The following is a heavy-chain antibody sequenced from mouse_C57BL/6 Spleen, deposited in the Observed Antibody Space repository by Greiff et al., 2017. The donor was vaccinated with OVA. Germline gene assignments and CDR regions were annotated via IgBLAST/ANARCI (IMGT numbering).Heavy chain of an antibody. D-gene: IGHD2-5*01. Sequence: EVKLVESEGGLVQPGSSMKLSCTASGFTFSDYYMAWVRQVPEKGLEWVANINYDGSSTYYLDSLKSRFIISRDNAKNILYLQMSSLKSEDTATYYCARRYSNYNWYFDVWGTGTTVTVSS. V-gene: IGHV5-16*02. CDR2: INYDGSST. CDR3: ARRYSNYNWYFDV. J-gene: IGHJ1*03. CDR1: GFTFSDYY.